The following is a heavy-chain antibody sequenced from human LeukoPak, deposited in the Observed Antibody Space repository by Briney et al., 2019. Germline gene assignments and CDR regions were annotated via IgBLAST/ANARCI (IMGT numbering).Heavy chain of an antibody. J-gene: IGHJ4*02. D-gene: IGHD1-26*01. Sequence: ASVKVSCKASGYTFTFTSYFMHWVRQAPGQGLEWMGIFNPSGGSTTYAQRFQDRVTMTSDTSTSTVYTELSSLRSEDTAVYYCARGLIGSYYNFDYWGQGTLVTVSS. CDR2: FNPSGGST. V-gene: IGHV1-46*01. CDR1: GYTFTFTSYF. CDR3: ARGLIGSYYNFDY.